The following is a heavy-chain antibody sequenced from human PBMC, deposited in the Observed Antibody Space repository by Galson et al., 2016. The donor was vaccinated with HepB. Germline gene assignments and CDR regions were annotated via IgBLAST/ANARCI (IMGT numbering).Heavy chain of an antibody. CDR2: ISGGSTYT. CDR3: ARSVGTAVGADPAPNWFDP. Sequence: SLRLSCAASGFSFGVYYMAWIRQAPGKGLEWVSSISGGSTYTHYADSVKGRFTISRDSSKKTLFLQMNSLRAEDTAMYYCARSVGTAVGADPAPNWFDPWGQGTLVTVSS. V-gene: IGHV3-11*03. D-gene: IGHD2-21*02. J-gene: IGHJ5*02. CDR1: GFSFGVYY.